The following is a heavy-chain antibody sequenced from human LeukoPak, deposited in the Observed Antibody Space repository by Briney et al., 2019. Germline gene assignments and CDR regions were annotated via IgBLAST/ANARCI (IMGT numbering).Heavy chain of an antibody. CDR3: ARDAVVVVAASGPGYYFDY. D-gene: IGHD2-15*01. CDR2: ISSSSSYI. CDR1: GFTFSSYN. Sequence: GGSLRLSCAASGFTFSSYNMNWVRQAPGKGLEWVSSISSSSSYIYYADSVKSRFTISRDNAKNSLYLQMNSLRAEDTAVYYCARDAVVVVAASGPGYYFDYWGQGTLVTVSS. V-gene: IGHV3-21*04. J-gene: IGHJ4*02.